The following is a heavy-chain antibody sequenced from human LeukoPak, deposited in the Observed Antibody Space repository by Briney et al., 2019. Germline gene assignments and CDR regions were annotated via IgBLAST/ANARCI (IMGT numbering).Heavy chain of an antibody. J-gene: IGHJ4*02. CDR3: ARVGSSSYTYYFDY. D-gene: IGHD6-13*01. CDR1: GGTFSSYA. Sequence: VASVKVSCKASGGTFSSYAISWVRQAPGQGLEWMGRIIPILGIANYAQKFQGRVTITADKSTSTAYMELSSLRSEDTAVYYCARVGSSSYTYYFDYWGQGTLVTVSS. CDR2: IIPILGIA. V-gene: IGHV1-69*04.